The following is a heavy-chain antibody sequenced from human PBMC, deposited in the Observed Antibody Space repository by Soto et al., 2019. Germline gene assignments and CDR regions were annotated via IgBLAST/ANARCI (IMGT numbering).Heavy chain of an antibody. CDR3: ARVSSPVVVVEYWFDP. CDR2: IRSKAYSRTT. CDR1: GFSFYTYA. V-gene: IGHV3-49*03. D-gene: IGHD2-15*01. J-gene: IGHJ5*02. Sequence: GGSLRLSCTASGFSFYTYAISWFRQAPGKGLEWLGFIRSKAYSRTTEYAASVRGRISISRDDSKSSAFLQMDSPNIEDTAVYYCARVSSPVVVVEYWFDPWGQGTLVTVSS.